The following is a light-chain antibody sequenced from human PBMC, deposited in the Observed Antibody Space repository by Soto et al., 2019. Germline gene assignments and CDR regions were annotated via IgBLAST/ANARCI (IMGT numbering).Light chain of an antibody. CDR3: QQRNDWPLT. CDR1: QSVSSS. CDR2: EAS. V-gene: IGKV3-11*01. Sequence: EIVLTQSPATLSLSPGERATLSCRASQSVSSSLAWYQQKPGQAPSLLIYEASNRVTGIPARFSGSGSGTDFALTISSLEPEDCAVYYCQQRNDWPLTFGGGTKVEIK. J-gene: IGKJ4*01.